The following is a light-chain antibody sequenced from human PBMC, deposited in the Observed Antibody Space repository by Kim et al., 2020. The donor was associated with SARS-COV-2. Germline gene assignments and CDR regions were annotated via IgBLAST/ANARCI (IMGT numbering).Light chain of an antibody. CDR1: QSISSS. CDR3: QQYNHYWT. Sequence: DIQMTQSPSTLSASVGDRVTITCRASQSISSSLAWYQQKPGKAPKLLIYDASSLESGVPSRFSGSGSGTEFSLTISSLQPDDFATYFLQQYNHYWTFGQGTKLEIK. J-gene: IGKJ1*01. CDR2: DAS. V-gene: IGKV1-5*01.